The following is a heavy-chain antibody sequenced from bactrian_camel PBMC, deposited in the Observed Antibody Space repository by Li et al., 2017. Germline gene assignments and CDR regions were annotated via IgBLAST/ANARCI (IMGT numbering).Heavy chain of an antibody. D-gene: IGHD2*01. CDR3: AARGPYCYTKLSVRDFTY. CDR2: SYIGGGST. J-gene: IGHJ6*01. V-gene: IGHV3S40*01. CDR1: GYTNSMNC. Sequence: DVQLVESGGGSVQAGGSLRLSCAASGYTNSMNCMGWFRQAPGKEREGVAASYIGGGSTYYADSAKGRFTISQDNAKNTVYLQVNSLKPEDTAMYYCAARGPYCYTKLSVRDFTYWGQGTQVTVS.